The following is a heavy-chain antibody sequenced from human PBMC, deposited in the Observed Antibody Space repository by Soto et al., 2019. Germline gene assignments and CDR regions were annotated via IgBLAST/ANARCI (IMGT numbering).Heavy chain of an antibody. CDR1: GFTFSIYA. CDR2: ISYDGGNE. D-gene: IGHD3-10*01. V-gene: IGHV3-30-3*01. Sequence: QVQLVESGGGVVQPGRSLRLSCAASGFTFSIYAMHWVRQAPGKGLEWVTVISYDGGNEYYADSVKGRFTISRDNSKNTLFLQMSSVRAEDTAVYYCVRGGYYGSGSYYTLCDHWGQGTLVTVSS. J-gene: IGHJ4*02. CDR3: VRGGYYGSGSYYTLCDH.